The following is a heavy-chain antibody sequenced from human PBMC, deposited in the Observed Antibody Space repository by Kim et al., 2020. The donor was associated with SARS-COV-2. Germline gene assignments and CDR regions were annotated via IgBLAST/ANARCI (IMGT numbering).Heavy chain of an antibody. CDR1: GGSISSSSYY. D-gene: IGHD5-18*01. Sequence: SETLSLTCTVSGGSISSSSYYWGWIRQPPGKGLEWIGSIYYSGSTYYNPSLKSRVTISVDTSKNQFSLKLSSVTAADTAVYYCAGRIDTAMGIGFDPWGQGTLVTVSS. CDR3: AGRIDTAMGIGFDP. J-gene: IGHJ5*02. V-gene: IGHV4-39*01. CDR2: IYYSGST.